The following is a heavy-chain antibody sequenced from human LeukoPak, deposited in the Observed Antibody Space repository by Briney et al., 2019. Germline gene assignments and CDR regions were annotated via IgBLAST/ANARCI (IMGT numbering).Heavy chain of an antibody. CDR1: GFSFGDYA. D-gene: IGHD1-26*01. Sequence: SGGSLRLSCTASGFSFGDYAMSWVRQAPGKGLEWVGFIRSKAYGGTTEYAASVKGRFTISRDDSKSIAYLQMNSLKTEDTAVYYCTGRYSGSYSVDYWGQGTLVTVSS. V-gene: IGHV3-49*04. J-gene: IGHJ4*02. CDR2: IRSKAYGGTT. CDR3: TGRYSGSYSVDY.